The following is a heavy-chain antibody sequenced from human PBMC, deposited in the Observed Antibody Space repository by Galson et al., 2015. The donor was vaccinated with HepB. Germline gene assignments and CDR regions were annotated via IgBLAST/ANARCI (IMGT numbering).Heavy chain of an antibody. CDR1: GFTFSSYW. Sequence: SLRLSCAASGFTFSSYWMSWVRQAPGKGLEWVANIKQDGSEKYYVDSVKGRFTISRDNAKNSLYLQMNSLRAEDTAVYYCARDIGRWELEGGFDPWGQGTLVTVSS. D-gene: IGHD1-26*01. CDR3: ARDIGRWELEGGFDP. J-gene: IGHJ5*02. CDR2: IKQDGSEK. V-gene: IGHV3-7*03.